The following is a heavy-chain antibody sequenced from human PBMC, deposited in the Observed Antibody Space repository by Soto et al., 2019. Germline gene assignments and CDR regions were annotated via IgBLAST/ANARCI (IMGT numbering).Heavy chain of an antibody. CDR3: AKIIVVVPAAMRFDY. D-gene: IGHD2-2*01. J-gene: IGHJ4*02. CDR2: ISGSGGST. Sequence: EVQLLESGGGLVQPGGSLRLSCAASGFTFSSYAMSWVRQAPGKGLEWVSAISGSGGSTYYADSVKGRFTISRDNSKNTLYLQMNSLRAEDTSVYYCAKIIVVVPAAMRFDYWGQGTLVTVSS. CDR1: GFTFSSYA. V-gene: IGHV3-23*01.